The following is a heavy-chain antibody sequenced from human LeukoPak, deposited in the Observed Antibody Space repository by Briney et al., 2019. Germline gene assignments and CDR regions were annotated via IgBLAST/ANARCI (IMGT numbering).Heavy chain of an antibody. Sequence: SETLSLTCSVSGGSLSSSSYYWGWIRQPPGKGLEWIGSIYYSGITYYNPSLKSRVTMSVDTSKNQFSLKLSSVTAADTAVYYCARDADYDILTGLPYAFDIWGQGTMVTVSS. CDR1: GGSLSSSSYY. CDR2: IYYSGIT. J-gene: IGHJ3*02. D-gene: IGHD3-9*01. CDR3: ARDADYDILTGLPYAFDI. V-gene: IGHV4-39*07.